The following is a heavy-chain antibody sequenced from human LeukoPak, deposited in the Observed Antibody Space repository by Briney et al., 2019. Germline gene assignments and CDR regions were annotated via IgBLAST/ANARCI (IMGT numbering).Heavy chain of an antibody. J-gene: IGHJ4*02. CDR1: GYSFTNSG. D-gene: IGHD5-24*01. Sequence: ASVKVSCKASGYSFTNSGINWVRQAPGQGLEWMGWISGYNGDINYAQRLQGRVTMTTDTSTSTAYMELRSLSFDDTAVYYCARVLSREGYFDYWGQGTLVTVSS. CDR2: ISGYNGDI. V-gene: IGHV1-18*01. CDR3: ARVLSREGYFDY.